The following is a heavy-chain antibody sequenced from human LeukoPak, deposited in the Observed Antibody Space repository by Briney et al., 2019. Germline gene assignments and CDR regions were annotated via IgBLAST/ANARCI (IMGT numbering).Heavy chain of an antibody. CDR3: ARDPRTWGSHVREYYFDY. CDR1: GYTFTSYY. Sequence: ASVNASCKASGYTFTSYYMHWVRQAPGQGLEWMGIINPSGGSTSYAQKFQGRVTMTRDTSTSTVYMELSSLRSEDTAVYYCARDPRTWGSHVREYYFDYWGQGTLVTVSS. D-gene: IGHD7-27*01. CDR2: INPSGGST. V-gene: IGHV1-46*01. J-gene: IGHJ4*02.